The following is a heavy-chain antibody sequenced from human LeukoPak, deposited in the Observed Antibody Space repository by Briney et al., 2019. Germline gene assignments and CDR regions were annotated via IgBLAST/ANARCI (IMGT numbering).Heavy chain of an antibody. V-gene: IGHV4-39*01. Sequence: SETLSLTCTVSGGSISSSSYYWGWIRQPPGKGLEWIGSIYYSGSTYYNPSLKSRVTISADTSKNQFSLKLSSVTAADTAVYYCASPMAQAYDAFDIWGQGTMVTVSS. J-gene: IGHJ3*02. CDR2: IYYSGST. D-gene: IGHD3-10*01. CDR1: GGSISSSSYY. CDR3: ASPMAQAYDAFDI.